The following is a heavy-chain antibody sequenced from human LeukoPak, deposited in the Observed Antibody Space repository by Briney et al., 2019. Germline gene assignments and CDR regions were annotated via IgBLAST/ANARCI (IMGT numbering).Heavy chain of an antibody. CDR3: ARRYDFWSGYPAFDY. Sequence: PGGSLRLSCAASGFTFSSYEMNWVRQAPGKGLEWVSYISSSGSTIYYADSVKGRFTISRDNAKNSLYLQMNSLRAEDTAVYYCARRYDFWSGYPAFDYWGQGTLVTVSS. CDR2: ISSSGSTI. D-gene: IGHD3-3*01. V-gene: IGHV3-48*03. J-gene: IGHJ4*02. CDR1: GFTFSSYE.